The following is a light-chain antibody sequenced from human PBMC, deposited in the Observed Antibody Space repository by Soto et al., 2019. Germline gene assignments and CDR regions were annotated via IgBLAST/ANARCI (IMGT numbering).Light chain of an antibody. J-gene: IGKJ4*01. V-gene: IGKV1-27*01. CDR3: QKHSSVPYT. CDR2: AAS. CDR1: QGIRNS. Sequence: DIQMTQSPSFLSASVGDRVTITCRASQGIRNSLAWYQHKPGKVPKLLFYAASTLYSGVSSRFSGSGSGTDFNLTIGRLQPEDVGVYYCQKHSSVPYTFGGGTKVEIK.